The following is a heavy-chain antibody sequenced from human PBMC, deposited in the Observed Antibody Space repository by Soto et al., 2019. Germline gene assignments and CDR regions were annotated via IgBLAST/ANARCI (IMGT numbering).Heavy chain of an antibody. CDR2: ISYDGTNQ. V-gene: IGHV3-30*03. CDR3: AGGQYYFDY. CDR1: GFPFSSYG. D-gene: IGHD2-15*01. Sequence: QVQLVESGGGVVQPGRSLRLSCAASGFPFSSYGMHWVRQAPGKGLDWVALISYDGTNQYYADSVKGRFTVSRDNSKNTLYLQMSSLRAEDTAVYYCAGGQYYFDYCGQGTPVSVSS. J-gene: IGHJ4*02.